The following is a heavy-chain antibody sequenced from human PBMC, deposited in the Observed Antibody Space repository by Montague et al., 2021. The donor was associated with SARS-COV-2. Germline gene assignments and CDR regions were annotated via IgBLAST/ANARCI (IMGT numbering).Heavy chain of an antibody. CDR1: GFSLSTRGMC. J-gene: IGHJ4*02. CDR3: ARMPDQVWLDY. V-gene: IGHV2-70*01. D-gene: IGHD5-18*01. CDR2: IDWDDDK. Sequence: PALVKPTQTLTLTCTFSGFSLSTRGMCVSWIRQPPGKALEWLAAIDWDDDKSYSTSLKTRLTISKDTSKNQVVLTMTNMDPVDTATYHCARMPDQVWLDYWGQGILVTVSS.